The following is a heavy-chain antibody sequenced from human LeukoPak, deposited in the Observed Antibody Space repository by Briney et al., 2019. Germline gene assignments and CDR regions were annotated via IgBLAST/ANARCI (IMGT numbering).Heavy chain of an antibody. CDR2: IYYSGST. V-gene: IGHV4-31*03. CDR3: ARGMAATGGIFDY. J-gene: IGHJ4*02. D-gene: IGHD7-27*01. Sequence: SETLSLTCTVSGGSISSGGYYWSWIRQHPGKSLEWIGYIYYSGSTYYNPSLKSRVTISVDTSKNQFSLKLSSVTAADTAVYYCARGMAATGGIFDYWGQGTLVTVSS. CDR1: GGSISSGGYY.